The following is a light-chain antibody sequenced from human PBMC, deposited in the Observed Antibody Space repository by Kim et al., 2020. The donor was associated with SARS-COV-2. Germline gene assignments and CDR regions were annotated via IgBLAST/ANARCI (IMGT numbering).Light chain of an antibody. J-gene: IGKJ2*01. CDR3: QQFEDLPPT. Sequence: DIQMTQSPSSLSASVGDRVIITCQASQDISSYLNWYQQKPGEAPNLLIHLESILEAGVPSRFSGSGFGTDFTLTISSLQPEDIAIYYCQQFEDLPPTFGRGTKLEI. CDR1: QDISSY. V-gene: IGKV1-33*01. CDR2: LES.